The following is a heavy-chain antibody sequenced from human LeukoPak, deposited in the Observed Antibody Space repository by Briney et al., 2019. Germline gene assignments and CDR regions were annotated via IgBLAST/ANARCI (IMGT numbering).Heavy chain of an antibody. CDR2: ISSNGGST. Sequence: GGSLRLSCVVSGFTFSRYSMNWVRQAPGKGLESVSAISSNGGSTYYANSVKGRFTISRDNSKNTLYLQMGSLRAEDLAVYYCARDFGLTGKVDYWGQGTLVTVSS. J-gene: IGHJ4*02. CDR3: ARDFGLTGKVDY. V-gene: IGHV3-64*01. CDR1: GFTFSRYS. D-gene: IGHD1-20*01.